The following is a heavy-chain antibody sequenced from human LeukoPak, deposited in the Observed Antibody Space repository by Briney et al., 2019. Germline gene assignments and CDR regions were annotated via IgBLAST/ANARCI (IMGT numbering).Heavy chain of an antibody. CDR1: GFTFSSYA. CDR2: ISYDGSNK. Sequence: QTGGSLRLSCAASGFTFSSYAMHWVRQAPGKGLEWVAVISYDGSNKYYADSVKGRFTISRDNSKNTLYLQMNSLRAEDTAVYYCARDLMEWRSSNWFDPWGQGTLVTVSS. CDR3: ARDLMEWRSSNWFDP. D-gene: IGHD3-3*01. J-gene: IGHJ5*02. V-gene: IGHV3-30-3*01.